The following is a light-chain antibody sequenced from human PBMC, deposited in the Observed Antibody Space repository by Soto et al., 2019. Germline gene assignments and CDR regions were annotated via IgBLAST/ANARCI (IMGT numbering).Light chain of an antibody. CDR2: GAS. Sequence: EIVLTQSPDTLSLSPGQRATLSCRASQSVSSSYLAWYQQKPGQAPRLLIYGASSRATGIPDRFSGSGSGTDFTLTISRLEPEDFAVYYCQQRYNWPWTFGQGTKVDI. CDR3: QQRYNWPWT. J-gene: IGKJ1*01. V-gene: IGKV3D-20*02. CDR1: QSVSSSY.